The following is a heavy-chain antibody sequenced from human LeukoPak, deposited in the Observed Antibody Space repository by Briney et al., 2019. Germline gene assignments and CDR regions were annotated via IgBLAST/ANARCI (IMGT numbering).Heavy chain of an antibody. D-gene: IGHD3-22*01. CDR2: MNTDGSNI. J-gene: IGHJ4*02. CDR1: GFTFRNHW. CDR3: ARDSYTSGDY. V-gene: IGHV3-74*01. Sequence: GRSLRLSCAASGFTFRNHWMHWVRQAPGKGLVWVSRMNTDGSNIAYADSVKGRFTISRDNSKNTLYLQMNSLRAEDTAVYYCARDSYTSGDYWGQGTLVTVSS.